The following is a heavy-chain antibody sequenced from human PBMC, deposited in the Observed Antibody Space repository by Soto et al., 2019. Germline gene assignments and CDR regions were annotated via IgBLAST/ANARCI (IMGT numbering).Heavy chain of an antibody. CDR2: ISGIGGST. J-gene: IGHJ4*02. CDR1: GFTFTVYA. CDR3: ARGSAGYISSWYYFDY. D-gene: IGHD6-13*01. Sequence: EVQLLESGGGLVQPGGSLRLSCAASGFTFTVYALSWVRQAPGKGLEWVATISGIGGSTYLADSVKGRLSISRDNSKNTVSLLMTSLRAEDTAVYFCARGSAGYISSWYYFDYWGRGTLVTVSS. V-gene: IGHV3-23*01.